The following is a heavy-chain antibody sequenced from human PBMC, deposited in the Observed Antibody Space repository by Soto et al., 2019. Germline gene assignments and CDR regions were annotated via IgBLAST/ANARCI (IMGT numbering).Heavy chain of an antibody. Sequence: SETLSLTCTVSGGSISSGDYYWTWIRQHPGKGLEWIGYISSSGRTYYNPSLKSRVSMSLDTSENQFSLRLSSVTAADTAVFYCARHRPVASQGSYYGLDVWGQGTTVTGSS. CDR1: GGSISSGDYY. J-gene: IGHJ6*02. D-gene: IGHD5-12*01. CDR3: ARHRPVASQGSYYGLDV. CDR2: ISSSGRT. V-gene: IGHV4-31*03.